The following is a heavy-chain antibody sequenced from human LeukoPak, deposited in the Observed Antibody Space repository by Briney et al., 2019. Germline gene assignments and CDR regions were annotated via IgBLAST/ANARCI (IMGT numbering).Heavy chain of an antibody. CDR2: INHSGST. V-gene: IGHV4-34*01. CDR1: GGSFSGYY. J-gene: IGHJ4*02. CDR3: ARGQNWGSYFDY. Sequence: ASETLSLTCAVYGGSFSGYYWSWIRQPPGKGLEWIGEINHSGSTNYNPSLKSRVTISVDTSKNQFSLKLSSVTAADTAVYYCARGQNWGSYFDYWGQGTLVTVSS. D-gene: IGHD7-27*01.